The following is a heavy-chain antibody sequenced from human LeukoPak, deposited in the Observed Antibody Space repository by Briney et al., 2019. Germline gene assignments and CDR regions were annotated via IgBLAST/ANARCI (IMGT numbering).Heavy chain of an antibody. Sequence: GGSLRLSCAASGFTVSSTYMAWVRQAPGKGLDWVSFIYGDHNAFYAGSVKGRFTISRDNSKNTLYLQMNSLRAEDTAVYFCARGVLGVIPIDYWGQGTLVTVSS. V-gene: IGHV3-53*01. J-gene: IGHJ4*02. CDR3: ARGVLGVIPIDY. CDR2: IYGDHNA. CDR1: GFTVSSTY. D-gene: IGHD3-10*01.